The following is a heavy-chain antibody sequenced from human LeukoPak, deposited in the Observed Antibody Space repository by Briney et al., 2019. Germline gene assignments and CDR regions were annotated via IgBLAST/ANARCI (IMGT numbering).Heavy chain of an antibody. Sequence: GGSLRLSCAASGFTFTDYWMTWVRQVPGKGLEWVANIHKAGTESYYVDSMKGRFAISRDNAKSSLYLQLSSLRVDDTAVYYCARVGTWELQRVFDYWGQGTLVTVSS. CDR2: IHKAGTES. CDR1: GFTFTDYW. V-gene: IGHV3-7*01. D-gene: IGHD1-26*01. J-gene: IGHJ4*02. CDR3: ARVGTWELQRVFDY.